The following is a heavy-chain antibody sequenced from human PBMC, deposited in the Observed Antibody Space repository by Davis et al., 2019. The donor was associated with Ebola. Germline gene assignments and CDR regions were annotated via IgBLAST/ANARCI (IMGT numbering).Heavy chain of an antibody. CDR2: ISTSSTYI. J-gene: IGHJ6*02. Sequence: PGGSLRLSCAASGFTFSSYSINWVRQAPGKGLEWVSSISTSSTYIYYADSVKGRFTISRDNAKNSLYLQMNSLRAEDTAVYYCARDREDIVVVPAAYGMDAWGQGTTVTVSS. D-gene: IGHD2-2*01. V-gene: IGHV3-21*01. CDR3: ARDREDIVVVPAAYGMDA. CDR1: GFTFSSYS.